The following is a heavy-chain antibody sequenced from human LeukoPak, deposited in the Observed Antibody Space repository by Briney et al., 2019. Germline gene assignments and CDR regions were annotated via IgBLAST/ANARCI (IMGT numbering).Heavy chain of an antibody. CDR2: ITDDSLTL. V-gene: IGHV3-48*04. CDR3: AKDRRVIRGGFDY. CDR1: GFTFSTYA. J-gene: IGHJ4*02. Sequence: GGSLRLSCAASGFTFSTYAMNWVGQAPGKGLEGVAYITDDSLTLYYTDSVKGRFPLSSGNAKNSLYLQMNSLKAEDHAVDYCAKDRRVIRGGFDYWGQGTLVTVSS. D-gene: IGHD3-10*01.